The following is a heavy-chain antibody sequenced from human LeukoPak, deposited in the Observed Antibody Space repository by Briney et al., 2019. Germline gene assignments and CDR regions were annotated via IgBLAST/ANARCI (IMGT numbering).Heavy chain of an antibody. V-gene: IGHV3-30-3*01. CDR2: ISYDGSNK. D-gene: IGHD5-12*01. CDR1: GFTFSSYW. CDR3: ARGGGVATIGDAFDI. J-gene: IGHJ3*02. Sequence: GGSLRLSCAASGFTFSSYWMSWVRQAPGKGLEWVAVISYDGSNKYYADSVKGRFTISRDNSKNTLYLQMNSLRAEDTAVYYCARGGGVATIGDAFDIWGQGTMVTVSS.